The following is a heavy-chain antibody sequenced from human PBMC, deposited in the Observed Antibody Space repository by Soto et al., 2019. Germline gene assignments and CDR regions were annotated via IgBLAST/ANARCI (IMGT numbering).Heavy chain of an antibody. Sequence: ASVKVSCKASGYTFTGYYMHWVRQAPGQGLEWMGWINPNSGGTNYAQKFQGWVTMTRDTSISTAYMELSRLRSDDTAVYYCARGSRIAAAGRYYYYYMDVWGKGTTVTVSS. J-gene: IGHJ6*03. CDR3: ARGSRIAAAGRYYYYYMDV. D-gene: IGHD6-13*01. CDR2: INPNSGGT. V-gene: IGHV1-2*04. CDR1: GYTFTGYY.